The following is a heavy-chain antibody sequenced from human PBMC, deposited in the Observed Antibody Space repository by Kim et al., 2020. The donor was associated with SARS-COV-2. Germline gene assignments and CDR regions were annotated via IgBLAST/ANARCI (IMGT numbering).Heavy chain of an antibody. J-gene: IGHJ4*02. D-gene: IGHD3-10*01. CDR3: TRKGGSGSYYFEFDY. V-gene: IGHV3-49*03. CDR2: ISSKAYGGTT. CDR1: GFTFGDYA. Sequence: GGSLRLSCTASGFTFGDYAMSWFRQAPGKGLEWVGFISSKAYGGTTEYAASVKGRFTISRDDYKSIAYLQMNSLKTEDTAVYYCTRKGGSGSYYFEFDYLGQGTLVTVSS.